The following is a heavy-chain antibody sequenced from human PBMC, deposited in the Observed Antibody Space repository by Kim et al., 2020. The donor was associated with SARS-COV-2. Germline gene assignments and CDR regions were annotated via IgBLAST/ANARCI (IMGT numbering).Heavy chain of an antibody. J-gene: IGHJ4*02. CDR1: GFTFSDAW. V-gene: IGHV3-15*01. D-gene: IGHD3-10*02. CDR2: IKSKADGGTT. CDR3: TTVMF. Sequence: GGSLRLSCAASGFTFSDAWMHWVRQAPGKGLEWVGRIKSKADGGTTAYAAPVKGRFTTSRDDAKNMLYLQMESLRNEDIAVYYCTTVMFWGQGTLVTVSS.